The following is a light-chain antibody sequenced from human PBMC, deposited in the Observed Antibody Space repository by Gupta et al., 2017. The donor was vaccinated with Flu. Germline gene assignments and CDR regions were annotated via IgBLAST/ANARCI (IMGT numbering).Light chain of an antibody. CDR2: DDS. V-gene: IGLV3-21*02. Sequence: ATITCWGNNLGSRSVNWYQQQPGQAPVLVVYDDSDRPSGIPERFFGSNSGDTATLTITGVEAGDEADYYCQVWETSSDHFYVFGPGTRVTVL. CDR1: NLGSRS. J-gene: IGLJ1*01. CDR3: QVWETSSDHFYV.